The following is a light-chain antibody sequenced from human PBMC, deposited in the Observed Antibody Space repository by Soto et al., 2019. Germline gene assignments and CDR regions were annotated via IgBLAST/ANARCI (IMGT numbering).Light chain of an antibody. J-gene: IGLJ2*01. CDR1: KLGDEY. V-gene: IGLV3-1*01. Sequence: SYELTQPSSVSVSPGQTASITCSGDKLGDEYASWFQQKPGQSPVLVIYQDTNRPSGIPERFSGSNSGNTATLTIIGTQAMDEADYYCQAWDSSAVVFGGGTKVTVL. CDR2: QDT. CDR3: QAWDSSAVV.